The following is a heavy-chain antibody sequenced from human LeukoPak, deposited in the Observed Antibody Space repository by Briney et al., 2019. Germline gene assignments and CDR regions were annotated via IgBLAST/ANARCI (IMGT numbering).Heavy chain of an antibody. V-gene: IGHV4-34*01. D-gene: IGHD6-13*01. CDR1: GGSFSGYY. CDR2: INHSGST. J-gene: IGHJ4*02. CDR3: ARAPMSIAAAGKAGFDY. Sequence: PSETLSLTCAVYGGSFSGYYWSWIRQPPGKGLEWIGEINHSGSTKYNPSLKSRVTISVDTSKNQFSLKLSSVTAADTAVYYCARAPMSIAAAGKAGFDYWGQGTLVTVSS.